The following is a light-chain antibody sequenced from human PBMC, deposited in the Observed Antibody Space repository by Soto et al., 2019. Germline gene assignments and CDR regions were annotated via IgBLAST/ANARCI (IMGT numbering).Light chain of an antibody. CDR3: TSYSSTTTLV. CDR2: EVS. Sequence: QSVLTQPASVSGSPGQSITVSCVGTSSDVGDYNYVSWYQHLPGKAPQLIIFEVSNRPSGVSHRFSGSKSGATASLAISGHPADDAAYYCCTSYSSTTTLVFGGGTKVTVL. J-gene: IGLJ3*02. V-gene: IGLV2-14*01. CDR1: SSDVGDYNY.